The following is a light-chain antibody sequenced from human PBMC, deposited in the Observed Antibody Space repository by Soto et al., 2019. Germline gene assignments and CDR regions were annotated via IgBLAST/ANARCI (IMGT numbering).Light chain of an antibody. Sequence: QSALTQPASVSGSPGQSITISCTGTSSDVGGYDYVSWYQQHPGRAPKLMIYDDSHRPSGISNRFSGSKSGNTASLTISGLQAEDEADYYCSSYTSTSTVVFGGGTKLTVL. J-gene: IGLJ2*01. CDR1: SSDVGGYDY. CDR3: SSYTSTSTVV. CDR2: DDS. V-gene: IGLV2-14*03.